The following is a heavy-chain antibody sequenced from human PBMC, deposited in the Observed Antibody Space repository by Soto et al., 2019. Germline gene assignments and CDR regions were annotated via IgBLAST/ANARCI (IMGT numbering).Heavy chain of an antibody. J-gene: IGHJ4*02. CDR1: GFTFSSYS. CDR2: IFSSDSSA. V-gene: IGHV5-51*01. Sequence: PGASLKISCQASGFTFSSYSLGWVRHMPGKGLQWMGNIFSSDSSAKYSPSFVGQVTISVDRSINTAYLQWSSLKASDTAIYYCGTWRGSSWFDYWGPGTLVTVSS. CDR3: GTWRGSSWFDY. D-gene: IGHD2-2*01.